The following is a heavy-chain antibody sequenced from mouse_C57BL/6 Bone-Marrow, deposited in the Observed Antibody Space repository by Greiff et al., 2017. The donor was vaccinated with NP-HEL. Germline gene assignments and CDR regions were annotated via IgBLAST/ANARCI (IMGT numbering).Heavy chain of an antibody. J-gene: IGHJ3*01. Sequence: EVKLQESGPELVKPGASVKIPCKASGYTFTDYNMDWVKQSHGKSLEWIGDINPNNGGTIYNQKFKGKATLTVDKSSSTAYMELRSLTSEDTAVYYCARKGITRSWFAYWGQGTLVTVSA. CDR2: INPNNGGT. CDR1: GYTFTDYN. CDR3: ARKGITRSWFAY. V-gene: IGHV1-18*01. D-gene: IGHD2-4*01.